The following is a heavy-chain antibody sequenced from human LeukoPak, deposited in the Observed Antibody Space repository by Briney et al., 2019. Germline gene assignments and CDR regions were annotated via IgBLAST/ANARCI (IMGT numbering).Heavy chain of an antibody. J-gene: IGHJ3*02. Sequence: ASVKVSCKASGYTFTSYDINWVRQATGQGLAWMGWMNPNSGNTGYAQKFQGRVTMTRNTSVSTAYMELSSLRSEDTALYYCARASYDFWSGYYRRNDAFDIWGQGTMVTVSS. CDR1: GYTFTSYD. CDR3: ARASYDFWSGYYRRNDAFDI. D-gene: IGHD3-3*01. V-gene: IGHV1-8*01. CDR2: MNPNSGNT.